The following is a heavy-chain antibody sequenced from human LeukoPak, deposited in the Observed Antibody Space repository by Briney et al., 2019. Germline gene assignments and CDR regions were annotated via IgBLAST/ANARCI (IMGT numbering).Heavy chain of an antibody. Sequence: GGSLRLSCAASGFTFNSYAMSWVRQAPGKGLEWVSAISGSGGSTYYADSVKGRFTISRDNSKNTLYLQMNSLRAEDTAVYYCAKDRWDCSSTSCSPDAFDIWGQGTMVTVSS. CDR2: ISGSGGST. J-gene: IGHJ3*02. D-gene: IGHD2-2*01. CDR1: GFTFNSYA. V-gene: IGHV3-23*01. CDR3: AKDRWDCSSTSCSPDAFDI.